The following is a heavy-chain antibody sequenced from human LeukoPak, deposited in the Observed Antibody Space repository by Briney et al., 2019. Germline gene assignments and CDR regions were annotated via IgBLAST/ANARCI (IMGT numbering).Heavy chain of an antibody. Sequence: PGGSLRLSCAASRFTFSSYSMNWVRQPPGKGLEWIGEINHSGSTNYNPSLKSRVTISVDTSKNQFSLKLSSVTAADTAVYYCARGRFTMVRGVIITSYYFDYWGQGTLVTVSS. V-gene: IGHV4-34*01. J-gene: IGHJ4*02. CDR3: ARGRFTMVRGVIITSYYFDY. CDR1: RFTFSSYS. D-gene: IGHD3-10*01. CDR2: INHSGST.